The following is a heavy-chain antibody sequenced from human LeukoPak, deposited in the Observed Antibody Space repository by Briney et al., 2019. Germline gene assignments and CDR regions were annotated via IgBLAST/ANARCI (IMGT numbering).Heavy chain of an antibody. D-gene: IGHD4-17*01. J-gene: IGHJ4*02. CDR1: GGSISSYY. V-gene: IGHV4-59*08. Sequence: SSETLPLTCTVSGGSISSYYRSWIRQPPGKGLEWIGYIYYSGSTNYNPSLKSRVTISIDTSKNQFSLKLSSVTAADTAVYYCARGTTVTTPDYWGQGTLVTVSS. CDR3: ARGTTVTTPDY. CDR2: IYYSGST.